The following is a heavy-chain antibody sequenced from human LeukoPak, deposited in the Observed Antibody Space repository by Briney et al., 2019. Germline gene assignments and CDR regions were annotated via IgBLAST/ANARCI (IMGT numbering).Heavy chain of an antibody. D-gene: IGHD2-8*01. Sequence: PSETLSLTCTVSGYSMSRGYYWAWVRQPPGKGLEWIGSIYHSGTTYYNPSLKSRVTMSVDTSKNQFSLKVTSVTAADTAVYYCATEWDYWGRGTLVTVSS. J-gene: IGHJ4*02. V-gene: IGHV4-38-2*02. CDR1: GYSMSRGYY. CDR2: IYHSGTT. CDR3: ATEWDY.